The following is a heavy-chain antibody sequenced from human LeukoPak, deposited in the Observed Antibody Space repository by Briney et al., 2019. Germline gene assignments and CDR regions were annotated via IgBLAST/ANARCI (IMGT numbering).Heavy chain of an antibody. CDR3: AGTTVVTPGAFDY. V-gene: IGHV4-34*01. J-gene: IGHJ4*02. CDR2: INHSGST. Sequence: SETLSLTCAVYGGSFSGYYWSWIRQPPGKGLEWIGEINHSGSTNYNPSLKSRVTISVDTSKNQFSLKLSSVTAADTAVYYCAGTTVVTPGAFDYWGQGTLVTVSS. D-gene: IGHD4-17*01. CDR1: GGSFSGYY.